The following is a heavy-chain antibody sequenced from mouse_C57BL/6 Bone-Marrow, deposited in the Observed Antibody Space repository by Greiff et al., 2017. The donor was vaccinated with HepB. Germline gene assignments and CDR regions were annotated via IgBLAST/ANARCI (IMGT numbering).Heavy chain of an antibody. V-gene: IGHV1-81*01. CDR1: GYTFTSYG. D-gene: IGHD1-1*01. J-gene: IGHJ2*01. Sequence: QVQLQQSGAELARPGASVKLSCKASGYTFTSYGISWVKQRTGQGLEWIGEIYPRSGNTYYNEKFKGKATLTADKSSSTAYMELRSLTSEDSAVYFCARGSYYGRYFDYWGQGTTLTVSS. CDR2: IYPRSGNT. CDR3: ARGSYYGRYFDY.